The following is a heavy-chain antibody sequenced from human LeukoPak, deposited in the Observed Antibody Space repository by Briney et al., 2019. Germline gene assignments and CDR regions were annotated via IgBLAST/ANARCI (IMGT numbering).Heavy chain of an antibody. Sequence: GGSLRLSCVASGFTFTKRAMSWIRQAPGKGLEWVAIITATGDTAYYADSVKGRFTISRDNSRNTVYMQMDSLRAEDTAIYYCAGDRNSDWYSPLDYWGQGSQVTVSP. CDR2: ITATGDTA. V-gene: IGHV3-23*01. J-gene: IGHJ4*02. CDR3: AGDRNSDWYSPLDY. D-gene: IGHD6-19*01. CDR1: GFTFTKRA.